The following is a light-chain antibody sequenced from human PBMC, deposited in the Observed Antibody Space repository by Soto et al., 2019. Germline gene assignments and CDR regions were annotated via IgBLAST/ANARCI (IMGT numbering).Light chain of an antibody. V-gene: IGLV1-44*01. CDR1: SSNIGGYT. CDR2: NNN. Sequence: QSVLTQPPSASGTPGQRVTISCSGSSSNIGGYTVNWYQQLPGTAPKLLIYNNNQRPSGVPDRFSGSKSGTSASLAISGLQSEDEADYYCSSYTSSSTLYVFGSGTKLTVL. CDR3: SSYTSSSTLYV. J-gene: IGLJ1*01.